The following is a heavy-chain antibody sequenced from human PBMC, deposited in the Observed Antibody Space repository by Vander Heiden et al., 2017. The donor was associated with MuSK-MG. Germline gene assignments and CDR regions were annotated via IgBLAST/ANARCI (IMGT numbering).Heavy chain of an antibody. CDR1: GFTFSTSA. J-gene: IGHJ3*02. D-gene: IGHD3-22*01. V-gene: IGHV3-30*04. CDR3: TRVVYYDSSGYPSPFDI. CDR2: ISYDGKYK. Sequence: QVQLVESGGGVVQPGRSLRLSCAASGFTFSTSAMHWVRQAPGKGLEWVATISYDGKYKYYADSVKGRFTISRDNSKNTLYLQMNSLRVEDTAVHYCTRVVYYDSSGYPSPFDIWGQGTMVTVSS.